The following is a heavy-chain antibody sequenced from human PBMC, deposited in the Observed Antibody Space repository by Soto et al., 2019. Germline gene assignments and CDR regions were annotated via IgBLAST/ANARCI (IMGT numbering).Heavy chain of an antibody. D-gene: IGHD2-2*01. J-gene: IGHJ4*02. Sequence: PGGSLRLSCAASGFTFSNAWMSWVRQAPGKGLEWVGRIKSKTDGGTTDYAAPVKGRFTISRDDSKNTLYLQMNSLKTEDTAVYYCTTLYCSSTSCYQLLGDFDYWGQGTLVTVSS. V-gene: IGHV3-15*01. CDR1: GFTFSNAW. CDR3: TTLYCSSTSCYQLLGDFDY. CDR2: IKSKTDGGTT.